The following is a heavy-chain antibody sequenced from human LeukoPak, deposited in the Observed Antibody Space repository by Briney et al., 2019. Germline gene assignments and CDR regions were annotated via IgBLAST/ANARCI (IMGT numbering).Heavy chain of an antibody. D-gene: IGHD3-22*01. CDR1: GGSISSYY. J-gene: IGHJ4*02. CDR3: ARHYYDSSGVFDY. CDR2: IYYSGST. Sequence: PSETLSLTCTVSGGSISSYYWSWIRQPPGKGLEWIGYIYYSGSTNYNPSLKSRVTISVDTSKNQFSLKLSSVTAADTAVYYCARHYYDSSGVFDYWGQGTLVTVSS. V-gene: IGHV4-59*08.